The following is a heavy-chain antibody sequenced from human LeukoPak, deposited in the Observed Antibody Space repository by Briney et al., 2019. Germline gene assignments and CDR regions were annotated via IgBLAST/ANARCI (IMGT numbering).Heavy chain of an antibody. V-gene: IGHV4-39*01. D-gene: IGHD2-15*01. CDR1: GGSISSSSYY. J-gene: IGHJ4*02. CDR2: IYYSGST. CDR3: ARRLRYAYCSGGSCGGIDY. Sequence: SETLSLTCTVSGGSISSSSYYWGWIRQPPWKGLEWIGSIYYSGSTYYNPSLKSRVTISVDTSKNQFPLKLSSVTAADTAVYYCARRLRYAYCSGGSCGGIDYWGQGTLVTVSS.